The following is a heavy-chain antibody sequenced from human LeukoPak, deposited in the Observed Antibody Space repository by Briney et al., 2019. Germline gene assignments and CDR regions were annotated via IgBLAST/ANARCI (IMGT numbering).Heavy chain of an antibody. D-gene: IGHD3-10*01. CDR2: INAGNGNT. V-gene: IGHV1-3*01. Sequence: ASVKVSCKASGGTFSSYAISWVRQAPGQRLEWMGWINAGNGNTKYSQKFQGRVTITRDTSASTAYMELSSLRSEDTAVYYCARDAYYYGSGSPSGFDYWGQGTLVTVSS. CDR1: GGTFSSYA. J-gene: IGHJ4*02. CDR3: ARDAYYYGSGSPSGFDY.